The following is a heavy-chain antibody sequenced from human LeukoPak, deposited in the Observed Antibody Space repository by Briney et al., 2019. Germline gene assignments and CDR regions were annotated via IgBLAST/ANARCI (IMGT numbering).Heavy chain of an antibody. Sequence: SETLSLTCAVYGGSFSGYYWSWIRQPPGKGLEWIGEINHSGSTNYNPSLKSRVTISVDTSKNQFSLKLSSVTAADTAVYYCARTAMVVNYYYYYYMDVWGKGTTVTVS. D-gene: IGHD5-18*01. J-gene: IGHJ6*03. V-gene: IGHV4-34*01. CDR2: INHSGST. CDR3: ARTAMVVNYYYYYYMDV. CDR1: GGSFSGYY.